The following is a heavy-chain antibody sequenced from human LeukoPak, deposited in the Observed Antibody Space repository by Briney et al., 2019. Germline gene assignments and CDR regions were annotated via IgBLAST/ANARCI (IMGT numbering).Heavy chain of an antibody. Sequence: PWGSLRLSCAVSGFTFSKYWMSWVRQAPGKGLEWVASIDQYGSDTYYVDSVKGRFTISKDNAKNSLYLQMNSLRAEDTAVYYCARSTAHCPSAHYYYYYMDVWGKGTTVTVSS. J-gene: IGHJ6*03. V-gene: IGHV3-7*01. CDR1: GFTFSKYW. CDR2: IDQYGSDT. CDR3: ARSTAHCPSAHYYYYYMDV. D-gene: IGHD2-21*02.